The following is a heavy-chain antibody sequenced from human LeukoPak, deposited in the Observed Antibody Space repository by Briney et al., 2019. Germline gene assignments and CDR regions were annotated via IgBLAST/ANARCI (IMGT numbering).Heavy chain of an antibody. J-gene: IGHJ4*02. V-gene: IGHV5-51*01. Sequence: GESLKISCKGSGYSFTSYWIAWVRQMPGKGLEWMGIIYPGDSDTRYSPSFQGQVTISVDKSISTAYVQWSSLKASDTAMYYCARRSGYSSSWYYFDYWGQGTLVTVSS. CDR1: GYSFTSYW. CDR2: IYPGDSDT. CDR3: ARRSGYSSSWYYFDY. D-gene: IGHD6-13*01.